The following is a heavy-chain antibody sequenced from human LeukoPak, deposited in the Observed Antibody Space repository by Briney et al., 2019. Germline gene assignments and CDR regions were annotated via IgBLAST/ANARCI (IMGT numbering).Heavy chain of an antibody. V-gene: IGHV3-53*01. J-gene: IGHJ4*02. Sequence: GGSLRVSCAASGFTVSNNYMSWGRQAPGEGLEWVSLIYSGGKTYYADSVKGRFAISTDNSKNTLFLQMHRLRAEDPAVYYRAVYSSLDYWGQGPLVTVSS. CDR2: IYSGGKT. CDR3: AVYSSLDY. CDR1: GFTVSNNY. D-gene: IGHD3-22*01.